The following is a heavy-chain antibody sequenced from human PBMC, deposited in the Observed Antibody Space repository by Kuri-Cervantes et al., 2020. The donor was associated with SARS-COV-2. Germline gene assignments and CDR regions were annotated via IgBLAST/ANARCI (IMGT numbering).Heavy chain of an antibody. CDR2: IIPIFGTA. CDR1: GYTFTSYA. D-gene: IGHD2-15*01. V-gene: IGHV1-69*13. CDR3: ARNTRDCSGGSCYWSSRYYYMDV. J-gene: IGHJ6*03. Sequence: SVKVSCKASGYTFTSYAISWVRQAPGQGLEWMGGIIPIFGTANYAQKFQGRVTITADESTSTAYMELSSLRSEDTAVYYCARNTRDCSGGSCYWSSRYYYMDVWGKGTTVTVSS.